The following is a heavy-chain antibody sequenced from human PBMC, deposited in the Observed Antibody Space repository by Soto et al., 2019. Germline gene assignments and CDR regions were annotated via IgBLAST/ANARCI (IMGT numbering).Heavy chain of an antibody. Sequence: SVKVSSKAAANTLNNYAITWVRQAPGQGLEWVGGITPMFRTTHYAQKFQERVAITADESTSTVYMELTRLTSEDTAVYFCARVEIADTKLIIAWFDPWGQGTLVTVSS. V-gene: IGHV1-69*13. CDR1: ANTLNNYA. J-gene: IGHJ5*02. CDR3: ARVEIADTKLIIAWFDP. D-gene: IGHD5-18*01. CDR2: ITPMFRTT.